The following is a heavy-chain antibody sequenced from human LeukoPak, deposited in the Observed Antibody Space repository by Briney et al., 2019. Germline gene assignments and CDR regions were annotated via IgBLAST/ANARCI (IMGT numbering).Heavy chain of an antibody. V-gene: IGHV3-33*01. CDR3: ATGDGYSSGWAHH. D-gene: IGHD6-19*01. Sequence: PGGSLRLSCAASGFSFSSYGMHWVPQAPGKGLEWVAVIWYDGSNKYYADSVKGRFTISRDNSKNTLYLQMNSLRAEDTALYYCATGDGYSSGWAHHWGQGTLVTVSS. CDR1: GFSFSSYG. J-gene: IGHJ5*02. CDR2: IWYDGSNK.